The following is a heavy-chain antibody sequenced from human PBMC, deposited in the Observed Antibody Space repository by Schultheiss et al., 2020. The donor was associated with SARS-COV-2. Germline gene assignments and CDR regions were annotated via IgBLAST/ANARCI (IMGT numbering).Heavy chain of an antibody. V-gene: IGHV4-31*03. J-gene: IGHJ4*02. CDR3: ARAGITIFGVVTHFDY. CDR1: GGSISSGGYY. D-gene: IGHD3-3*01. CDR2: IYYSGST. Sequence: SETLSLTCTVSGGSISSGGYYWSWIRQHPGKGLEWIGYIYYSGSTYYNPSLKSRFTISVDTSKNQFSLKLSSVTAADTAVYYCARAGITIFGVVTHFDYWGQGTLVTVSS.